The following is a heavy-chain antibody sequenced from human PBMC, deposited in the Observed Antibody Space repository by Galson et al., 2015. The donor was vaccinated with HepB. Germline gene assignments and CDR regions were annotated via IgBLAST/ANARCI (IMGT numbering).Heavy chain of an antibody. CDR2: ISAYNGYT. Sequence: SVKVSCKASGYTFTSYGISWVRQAPGQGLEWMGWISAYNGYTNYAQKLQGRVTMTTDTSTSTAYMELRSLRSEDTAVYYCARDQQQLPSHGVYWGQGSLVTVAS. CDR1: GYTFTSYG. V-gene: IGHV1-18*04. J-gene: IGHJ4*02. CDR3: ARDQQQLPSHGVY. D-gene: IGHD6-13*01.